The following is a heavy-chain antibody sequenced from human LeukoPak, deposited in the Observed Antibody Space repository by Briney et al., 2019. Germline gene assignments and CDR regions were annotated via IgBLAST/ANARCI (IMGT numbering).Heavy chain of an antibody. D-gene: IGHD3-3*01. CDR2: IYYSGSN. Sequence: SETLSLTCTVSGGSISSGGYYWSWIRQHPGKGLEWIGYIYYSGSNYYNPSLKSRVTISVDTSKNQFSLKLSSVTAADTAVYYCARTFITIFGVVIIEYWFDPWGQGTLVTVSS. CDR3: ARTFITIFGVVIIEYWFDP. J-gene: IGHJ5*02. V-gene: IGHV4-31*03. CDR1: GGSISSGGYY.